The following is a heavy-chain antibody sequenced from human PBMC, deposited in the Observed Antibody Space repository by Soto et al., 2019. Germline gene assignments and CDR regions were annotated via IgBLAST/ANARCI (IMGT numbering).Heavy chain of an antibody. D-gene: IGHD3-16*02. V-gene: IGHV1-2*02. J-gene: IGHJ6*02. Sequence: ASVKVSCKASGYTFTGYYINWVRQAPGQGLEWMGWINPNSGGTNYAQKFQGRVTMTRDTSISTAYMELSRLRSDDTAVYYCARVSVPYYYYGMDVWGQVTTFTVSS. CDR3: ARVSVPYYYYGMDV. CDR2: INPNSGGT. CDR1: GYTFTGYY.